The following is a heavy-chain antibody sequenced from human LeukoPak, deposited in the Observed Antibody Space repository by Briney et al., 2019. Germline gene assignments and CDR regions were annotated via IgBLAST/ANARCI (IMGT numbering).Heavy chain of an antibody. V-gene: IGHV4-34*01. Sequence: SETLSLTCAVYGGSFSGYYWSWIRQPPGKGLEWIGEINHSGSTNYNPSLKSRVTISVDTSKNQFSLKLSSVTAADTAVYYCARHRLSSGWYYFDYWGQGTLVTVSS. CDR1: GGSFSGYY. CDR2: INHSGST. D-gene: IGHD6-19*01. CDR3: ARHRLSSGWYYFDY. J-gene: IGHJ4*02.